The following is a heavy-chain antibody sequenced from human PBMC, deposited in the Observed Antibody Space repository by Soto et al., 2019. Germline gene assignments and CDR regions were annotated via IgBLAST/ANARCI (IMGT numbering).Heavy chain of an antibody. CDR2: ISAYNGNT. V-gene: IGHV1-18*01. Sequence: ASVKVSCKASGYTFISYGFSWVRQAPGQGLEWMGWISAYNGNTNYVQSLQGRVTLNTDTSTSTAYMELRSLRSDDTAVYYCARDGITVAGNFDYWGQGALVTVSS. CDR3: ARDGITVAGNFDY. J-gene: IGHJ4*02. D-gene: IGHD6-19*01. CDR1: GYTFISYG.